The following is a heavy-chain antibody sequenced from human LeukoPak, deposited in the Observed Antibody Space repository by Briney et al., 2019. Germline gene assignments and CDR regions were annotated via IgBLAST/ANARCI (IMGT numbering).Heavy chain of an antibody. CDR3: VSRDGYNYNY. CDR1: GFTFSSYA. CDR2: ISSNGGGT. D-gene: IGHD5-24*01. V-gene: IGHV3-64D*06. Sequence: GGSLRPSCSASGFTFSSYAVHWVRQAPEKGLEYVSAISSNGGGTYYADSVKGRFTISRDNSKNTLNLQMTSLRPDDTALYYCVSRDGYNYNYWGQGTLVTVSS. J-gene: IGHJ4*02.